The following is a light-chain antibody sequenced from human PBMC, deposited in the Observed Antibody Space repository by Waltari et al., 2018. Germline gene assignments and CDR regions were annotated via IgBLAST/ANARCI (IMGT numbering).Light chain of an antibody. V-gene: IGKV3-15*01. Sequence: EIVMTQSPATLSVSPGERATISCRASQSVSSNLAWYQPKTGQDPRLLIYAASTRATGIPTRVSCSGSGTEFTLTISILQSEDFAVYYCQQYNNWPPPLTFGGGTKVEIK. CDR2: AAS. J-gene: IGKJ4*01. CDR3: QQYNNWPPPLT. CDR1: QSVSSN.